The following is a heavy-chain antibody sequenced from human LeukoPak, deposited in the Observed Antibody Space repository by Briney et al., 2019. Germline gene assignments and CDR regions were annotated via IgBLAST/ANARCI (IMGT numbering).Heavy chain of an antibody. CDR3: ATDGRAGRHDFDY. CDR2: IKEDGSQT. CDR1: GFTFSSYA. J-gene: IGHJ4*02. Sequence: GGSLRLSCAASGFTFSSYAMSWVRQAPGKGLEWVANIKEDGSQTYYEASVKGRFTISRDNAKNSVYLQMDSLRAEDTAVYFCATDGRAGRHDFDYWGQGTLVTVSS. D-gene: IGHD3-10*01. V-gene: IGHV3-7*01.